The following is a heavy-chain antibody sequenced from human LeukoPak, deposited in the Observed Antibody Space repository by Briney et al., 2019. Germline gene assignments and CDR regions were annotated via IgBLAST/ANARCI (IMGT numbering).Heavy chain of an antibody. CDR3: ARDLRRVVVAATDDY. CDR1: GFTFSSYS. Sequence: GGSLRLSCAASGFTFSSYSMNWVRQAPGKGLEWVSYISSSSSTIYYADSMKGRFTISRDNAKNSLYLQMNSLRAEDTAVYYCARDLRRVVVAATDDYWGQGTLVTVSS. CDR2: ISSSSSTI. D-gene: IGHD2-15*01. J-gene: IGHJ4*02. V-gene: IGHV3-48*01.